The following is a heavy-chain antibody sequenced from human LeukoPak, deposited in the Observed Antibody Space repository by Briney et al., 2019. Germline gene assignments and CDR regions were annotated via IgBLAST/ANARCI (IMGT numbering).Heavy chain of an antibody. D-gene: IGHD3-9*01. CDR3: ARAVSYDILTGDYYYMDV. V-gene: IGHV1-18*01. Sequence: ASVKVSCKASGYTFTSYGISWVRQAPGQGLEWMGWISAYNGNTNYAQKLQGRVTMTTDTSTSTAYMELRSLRSDDTAVYYCARAVSYDILTGDYYYMDVWGKGTTVTISS. CDR2: ISAYNGNT. CDR1: GYTFTSYG. J-gene: IGHJ6*03.